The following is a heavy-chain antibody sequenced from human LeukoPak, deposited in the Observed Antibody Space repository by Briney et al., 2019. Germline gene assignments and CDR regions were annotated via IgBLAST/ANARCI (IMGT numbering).Heavy chain of an antibody. CDR1: GFTFSRFG. CDR3: AKAPGGYFDY. D-gene: IGHD1-14*01. CDR2: IRFDGSNQ. V-gene: IGHV3-30*02. Sequence: GGSLRLSCAASGFTFSRFGMHWVRQAPGKGLEWVAFIRFDGSNQFYADSVKGRFTISRDNSKNTVSLQLNSLRTEDTAVYYCAKAPGGYFDYWGQGTLVTVSS. J-gene: IGHJ4*02.